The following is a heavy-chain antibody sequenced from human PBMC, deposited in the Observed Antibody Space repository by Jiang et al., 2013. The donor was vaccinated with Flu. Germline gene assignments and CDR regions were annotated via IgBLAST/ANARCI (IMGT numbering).Heavy chain of an antibody. Sequence: QLLESGGGLVQPGGSLRLSCAASGFTFSSYAMNWVRQAPGKGLEGVSGISGSGGNTYYAEYVKGRFTISRDNSKNTLYLQMNSLRDEDTAVYYCVKDRTVTAYWYFDRWGRGTLVTVSS. CDR2: ISGSGGNT. V-gene: IGHV3-23*01. CDR3: VKDRTVTAYWYFDR. CDR1: GFTFSSYA. D-gene: IGHD2-21*02. J-gene: IGHJ2*01.